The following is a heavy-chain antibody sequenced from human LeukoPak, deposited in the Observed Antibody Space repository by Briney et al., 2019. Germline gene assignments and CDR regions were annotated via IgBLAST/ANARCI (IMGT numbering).Heavy chain of an antibody. CDR1: GGYIRSSSYY. D-gene: IGHD6-25*01. J-gene: IGHJ4*02. Sequence: PSETLSLTCTVSGGYIRSSSYYWGWIRQPPGKGLEWIGGIDYSGSTNYNPSLRSRVTISVDTSRNQLSLRLSSVTAADTAVYYCTRRGSGWPTVAFDWGQGTLVTVSS. V-gene: IGHV4-39*01. CDR2: IDYSGST. CDR3: TRRGSGWPTVAFD.